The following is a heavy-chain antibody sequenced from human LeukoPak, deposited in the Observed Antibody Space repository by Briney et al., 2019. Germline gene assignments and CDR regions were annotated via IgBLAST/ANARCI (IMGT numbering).Heavy chain of an antibody. Sequence: SVKVSCKASGGTFSSYAISWVRQAPGQGLEWMGGIFPIFGTANYAQKFQGRVTITADKSTSTAYMELSSLRSEDTAVYYCARSYDILTGPDYWGQGTLVTVSS. D-gene: IGHD3-9*01. CDR2: IFPIFGTA. CDR1: GGTFSSYA. J-gene: IGHJ4*02. V-gene: IGHV1-69*06. CDR3: ARSYDILTGPDY.